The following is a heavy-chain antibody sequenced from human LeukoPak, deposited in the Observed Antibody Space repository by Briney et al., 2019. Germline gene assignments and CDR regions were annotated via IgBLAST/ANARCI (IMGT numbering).Heavy chain of an antibody. V-gene: IGHV4-59*01. Sequence: PSETLSLTCTVPGGPISSYYWSWIRQPPGKGLEWIGYIYYSGSTNYNPSLKSRVTISVDTSKNQFSLKLSSVTAADTAVYYCARVWERSSWYHFDYWGQGTLVTVSS. CDR1: GGPISSYY. J-gene: IGHJ4*02. CDR3: ARVWERSSWYHFDY. CDR2: IYYSGST. D-gene: IGHD6-13*01.